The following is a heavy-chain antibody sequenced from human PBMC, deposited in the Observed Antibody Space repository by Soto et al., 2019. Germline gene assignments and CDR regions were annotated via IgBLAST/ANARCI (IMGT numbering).Heavy chain of an antibody. J-gene: IGHJ4*02. CDR1: SGSLSGYY. CDR3: ARAPKVSGSAQTRPDF. V-gene: IGHV4-34*01. CDR2: ISPSGTT. D-gene: IGHD6-6*01. Sequence: SETLSLTCSLYSGSLSGYYWSWIRQPPGKGLEWIGEISPSGTTNYSPSLKSRVSISVDTSKNQVSLNLTSLTAADTAVYYCARAPKVSGSAQTRPDFWGQGSLVT.